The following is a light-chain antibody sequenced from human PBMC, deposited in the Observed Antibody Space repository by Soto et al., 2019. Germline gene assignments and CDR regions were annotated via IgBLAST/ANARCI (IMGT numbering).Light chain of an antibody. Sequence: QSALTQPACVSGSPGQSVTISCTGTSSDVGSYNLVSWYQHHPGKAPKLMIYEVTKRPSGVSSRFSGSKSGDTASLTISGLQPEDEADYYCCSYAGSSTYVFGTGTKLTVL. CDR3: CSYAGSSTYV. J-gene: IGLJ1*01. CDR2: EVT. V-gene: IGLV2-23*02. CDR1: SSDVGSYNL.